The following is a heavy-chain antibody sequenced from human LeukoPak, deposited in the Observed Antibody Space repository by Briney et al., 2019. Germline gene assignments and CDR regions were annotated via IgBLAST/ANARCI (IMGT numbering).Heavy chain of an antibody. V-gene: IGHV5-51*01. Sequence: GESLKISCKGSGYSFTSYWIGWVRQMPGKGLEWMGIIYPGDSDTRYGPSFQGQVTISADKSISTAYLQWSSLKASDTAMYYCARREGFDYDSSGYYNDYWGQGTLVTVSS. D-gene: IGHD3-22*01. J-gene: IGHJ4*02. CDR1: GYSFTSYW. CDR2: IYPGDSDT. CDR3: ARREGFDYDSSGYYNDY.